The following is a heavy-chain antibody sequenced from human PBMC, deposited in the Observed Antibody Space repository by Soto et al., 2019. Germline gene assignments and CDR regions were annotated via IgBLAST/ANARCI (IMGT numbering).Heavy chain of an antibody. D-gene: IGHD6-13*01. J-gene: IGHJ4*02. V-gene: IGHV3-30-3*01. CDR3: ARVRALEIAVRPVDY. CDR2: ISYDGNSK. Sequence: GGSLRLSCAASGFTFSNYAMQWVRQAPGKGLEWVAVISYDGNSKYYADSVKGRFTISRDNSKNMLYLQMNSLRAEDTALYYCARVRALEIAVRPVDYWGQGTLGTVS. CDR1: GFTFSNYA.